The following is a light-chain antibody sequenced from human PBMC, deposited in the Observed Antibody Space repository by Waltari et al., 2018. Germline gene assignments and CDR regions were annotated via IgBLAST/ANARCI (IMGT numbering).Light chain of an antibody. CDR2: KAS. CDR3: QQYKSYPWT. Sequence: DIQMTQSPSTLSASVGDRVTITCRASQSISSWLAWYQQKPGKAPKLLIYKASSLESGVPSRFSGSGSGTEFTLTIDTLQPDDFATYHCQQYKSYPWTFGQGTKVEI. V-gene: IGKV1-5*03. J-gene: IGKJ1*01. CDR1: QSISSW.